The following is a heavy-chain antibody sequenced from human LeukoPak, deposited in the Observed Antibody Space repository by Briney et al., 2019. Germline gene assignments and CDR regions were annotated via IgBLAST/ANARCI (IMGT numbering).Heavy chain of an antibody. J-gene: IGHJ5*02. D-gene: IGHD3-10*01. CDR3: ARDAYYYGHPVNWFDP. CDR2: IYTSGST. V-gene: IGHV4-4*07. Sequence: SETLSLTCTVSGDSISSYYWSWIRQPAGKGLEWIGRIYTSGSTNYNPSLKSRVTMSVDTSKNQFSLKLSSVTAADTAVYYCARDAYYYGHPVNWFDPWGQGTLVTVSS. CDR1: GDSISSYY.